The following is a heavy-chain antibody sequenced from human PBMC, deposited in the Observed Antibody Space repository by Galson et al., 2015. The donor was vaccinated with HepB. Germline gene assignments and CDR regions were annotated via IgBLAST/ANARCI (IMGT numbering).Heavy chain of an antibody. J-gene: IGHJ4*02. V-gene: IGHV3-64D*06. CDR1: GFTFSSYA. Sequence: LRLSCAASGFTFSSYAMHWVRQAPGKGLEYVSAISSNGGSTYYADSVKGRFTISRDNSKNTLYLQMSSLRAEDAAVYYCVKETPTYYYDSSGYSALDYWGQGTLVTVSS. CDR3: VKETPTYYYDSSGYSALDY. D-gene: IGHD3-22*01. CDR2: ISSNGGST.